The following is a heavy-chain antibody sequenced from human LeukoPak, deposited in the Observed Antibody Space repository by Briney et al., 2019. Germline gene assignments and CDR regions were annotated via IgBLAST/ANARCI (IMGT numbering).Heavy chain of an antibody. J-gene: IGHJ3*02. CDR2: ISGSGGST. CDR1: GFTFSSYA. Sequence: SGGSLRLSCVASGFTFSSYAMSWVRQAPGKGLEWVSAISGSGGSTYYADSVKGRFTISRDNSKNTLYLQMNSLRAEDTAVYYCAKDYYGSGRYPSGAFDIWGQGTMVTVSS. CDR3: AKDYYGSGRYPSGAFDI. V-gene: IGHV3-23*01. D-gene: IGHD3-10*01.